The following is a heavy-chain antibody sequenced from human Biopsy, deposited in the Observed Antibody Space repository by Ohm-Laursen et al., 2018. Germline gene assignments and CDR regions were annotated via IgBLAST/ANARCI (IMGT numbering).Heavy chain of an antibody. Sequence: FRLSCAASGFSFSDYHMRWIRQAPGRGLEWVSYISGGGTIYYGDSMKGRVTISRDNAKNSLYLQMHSLRAEDTAVYYCARDTRWSPYSMDVWGQGTTVTVS. CDR3: ARDTRWSPYSMDV. J-gene: IGHJ6*02. CDR1: GFSFSDYH. D-gene: IGHD4-23*01. V-gene: IGHV3-11*01. CDR2: ISGGGTI.